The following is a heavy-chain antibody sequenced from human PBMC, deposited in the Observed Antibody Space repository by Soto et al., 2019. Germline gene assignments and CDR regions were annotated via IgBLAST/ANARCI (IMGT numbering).Heavy chain of an antibody. V-gene: IGHV4-59*06. CDR1: GGSISSYY. J-gene: IGHJ6*02. Sequence: PSETLSLTCTVSGGSISSYYWSWIRQPPGKGLEWIGYIYYSGSTYYNPSLKSRVTISVDTSKNQFSLKLSSVTAADTAVYYCARAGLRGSYYYYYGMDVWGQGTTVTVSS. D-gene: IGHD3-10*01. CDR3: ARAGLRGSYYYYYGMDV. CDR2: IYYSGST.